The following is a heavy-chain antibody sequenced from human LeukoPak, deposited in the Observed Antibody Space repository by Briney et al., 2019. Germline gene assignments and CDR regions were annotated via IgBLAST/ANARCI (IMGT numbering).Heavy chain of an antibody. CDR1: SYSISSGYY. CDR3: ARLLPQSGGGYNYALWYFDY. CDR2: INHSGST. Sequence: KPSETLSLTCTVSSYSISSGYYWGWIRQPPGKGLEWIGEINHSGSTNYNPSLKSRVTISVDTSKNQFSLKLSSVTAADTAVYYCARLLPQSGGGYNYALWYFDYWGQGTLVTVSS. J-gene: IGHJ4*02. V-gene: IGHV4-38-2*02. D-gene: IGHD5-18*01.